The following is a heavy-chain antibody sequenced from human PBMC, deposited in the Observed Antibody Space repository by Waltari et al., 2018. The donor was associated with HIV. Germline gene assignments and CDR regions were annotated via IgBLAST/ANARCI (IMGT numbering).Heavy chain of an antibody. D-gene: IGHD3-10*01. J-gene: IGHJ6*02. CDR1: GWAFRGYF. Sequence: QVQLQQWGAGVLHSSETLSLTCAVYGWAFRGYFWTWIRQPPGEAMEWMGEFNSGGGTRDNPSLNGRGSISLDEPKWQCSLRLTSMTAADTAIYYCARGQDDLWRGLYYFHGLDVWGQGTTVTVSS. V-gene: IGHV4-34*02. CDR3: ARGQDDLWRGLYYFHGLDV. CDR2: FNSGGGT.